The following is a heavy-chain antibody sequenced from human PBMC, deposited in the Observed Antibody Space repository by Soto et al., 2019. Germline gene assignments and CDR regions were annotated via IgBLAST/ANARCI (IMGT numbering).Heavy chain of an antibody. CDR1: GYTFTSYV. D-gene: IGHD3-3*01. V-gene: IGHV1-18*01. CDR3: ARYRFAMRFGVVTTMDV. CDR2: ISAYNGNT. J-gene: IGHJ6*03. Sequence: GASVKVSCKASGYTFTSYVISWVRQAPGQGLEWMGWISAYNGNTSYAQKLQGRVTMTTDTSTSTAYMELRSLRSDDTAVYYCARYRFAMRFGVVTTMDVWGKGTTVTVSS.